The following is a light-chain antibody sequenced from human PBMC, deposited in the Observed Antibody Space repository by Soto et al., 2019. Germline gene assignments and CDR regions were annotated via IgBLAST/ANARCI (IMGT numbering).Light chain of an antibody. CDR3: QQYGSSPDT. CDR2: GVS. V-gene: IGKV3-20*01. CDR1: QSVSSSY. Sequence: DIVLTQSPGTLSLSPGERATLSCRASQSVSSSYLAWYQQKPGQAPRLLIYGVSSRATGIPDRFSGSGSGTDFTLTISRLESEDFAVYYCQQYGSSPDTFGQGTKLEIK. J-gene: IGKJ2*01.